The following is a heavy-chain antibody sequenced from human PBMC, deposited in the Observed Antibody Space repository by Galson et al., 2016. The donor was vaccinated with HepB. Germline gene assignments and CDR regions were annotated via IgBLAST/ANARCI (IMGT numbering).Heavy chain of an antibody. J-gene: IGHJ3*01. CDR1: GGHFSGYF. CDR2: INHRGNS. D-gene: IGHD2-2*02. V-gene: IGHV4-34*01. Sequence: SETLSLTCGVNGGHFSGYFWTWVRQTPGKGLEWLGEINHRGNSNYNPSLTSRVAISVHSSKYQFSLHLNSVTAADTAVYYCARRSPISPGAIDVWGQGTMVTVSS. CDR3: ARRSPISPGAIDV.